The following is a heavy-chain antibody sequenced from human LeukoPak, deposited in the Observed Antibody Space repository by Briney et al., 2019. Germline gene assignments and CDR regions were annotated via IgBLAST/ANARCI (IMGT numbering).Heavy chain of an antibody. J-gene: IGHJ6*03. V-gene: IGHV3-74*01. CDR1: GFTFINYW. Sequence: GGSLRLSCAASGFTFINYWMHWVRQAPGKGLVWVSRVDTHSSSTTYADSVKGRFTISRDDAKNTLYLQMDGLRAEDTAVYYCARDRAVLRSLEWSPYYMDVWGKGTTVTVSS. CDR2: VDTHSSST. CDR3: ARDRAVLRSLEWSPYYMDV. D-gene: IGHD3-3*01.